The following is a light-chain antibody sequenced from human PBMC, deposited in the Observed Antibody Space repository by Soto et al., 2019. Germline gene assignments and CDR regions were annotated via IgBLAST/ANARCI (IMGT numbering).Light chain of an antibody. CDR1: QGINNY. CDR2: DAS. J-gene: IGKJ3*01. V-gene: IGKV1-27*01. CDR3: QNYDSRPVA. Sequence: DIQMTQSPSSLSASIGDRVTITCRASQGINNYLAWYQQKPGKPPVFLIYDASTLQSGVPSRFSGSGSGTDFSLTINSLQAEDVATYYCQNYDSRPVAFGPGTKVLIK.